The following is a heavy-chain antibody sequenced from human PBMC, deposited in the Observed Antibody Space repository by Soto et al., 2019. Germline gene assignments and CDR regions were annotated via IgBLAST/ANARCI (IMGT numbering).Heavy chain of an antibody. CDR1: GYTFTSYY. V-gene: IGHV1-46*01. J-gene: IGHJ4*02. D-gene: IGHD3-16*01. CDR2: INPSGGTA. Sequence: QVQLVQSGAEVKTPGASVKVSCKAPGYTFTSYYMHWVRQAPGQGLEWMGIINPSGGTANYAKKFQGRVTITADESTSTADMELSSLRSEDTAVYYCARGPRLGGTLDYWGQGTLVTVSS. CDR3: ARGPRLGGTLDY.